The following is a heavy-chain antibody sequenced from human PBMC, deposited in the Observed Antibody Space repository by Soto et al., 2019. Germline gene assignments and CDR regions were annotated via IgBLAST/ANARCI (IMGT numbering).Heavy chain of an antibody. Sequence: SETLSLTCTVSGGSISSGGYYWSWIRQHPGKGLEWIGYIYYSGSTYYNPSLKSRVTISVDTSKNQFSLKLSSVTAADTAVYYCARIQPENVLLWFGELKAAFDIWGQGTMVTVSS. CDR2: IYYSGST. J-gene: IGHJ3*02. D-gene: IGHD3-10*01. V-gene: IGHV4-31*03. CDR1: GGSISSGGYY. CDR3: ARIQPENVLLWFGELKAAFDI.